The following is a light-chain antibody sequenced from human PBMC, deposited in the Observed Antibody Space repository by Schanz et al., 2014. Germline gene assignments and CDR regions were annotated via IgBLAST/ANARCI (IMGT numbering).Light chain of an antibody. J-gene: IGLJ2*01. CDR1: TGDVTSGHY. CDR2: DTS. Sequence: QAVVTQEPSLTVSPGGTVTLTCASSTGDVTSGHYPYWFQQKPGQAPMTLIYDTSKKHSWTPARFSGALLGGKAALTLSGAQPEDEADYYCFIWYSGARVVFGGGTKLTVL. CDR3: FIWYSGARVV. V-gene: IGLV7-46*01.